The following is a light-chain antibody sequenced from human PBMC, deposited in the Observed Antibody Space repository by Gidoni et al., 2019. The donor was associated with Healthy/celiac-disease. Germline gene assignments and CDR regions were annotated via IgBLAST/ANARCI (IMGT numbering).Light chain of an antibody. CDR2: GAS. Sequence: EIVMTQSPATLSVSPGERVTLSCRASQSVGSNLAWYQQKPGQAPRLLIYGASTRATGIPARLSGSGSGTEFTLTISSLQSEDFAVYYCQQYNDWPRTCGQXTKVEIK. V-gene: IGKV3-15*01. CDR3: QQYNDWPRT. J-gene: IGKJ1*01. CDR1: QSVGSN.